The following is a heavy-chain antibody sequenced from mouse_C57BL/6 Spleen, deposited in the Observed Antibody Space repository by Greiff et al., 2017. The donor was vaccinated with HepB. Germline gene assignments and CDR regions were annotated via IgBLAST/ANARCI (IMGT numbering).Heavy chain of an antibody. CDR3: ASSSYDSFAY. V-gene: IGHV5-6*01. Sequence: EVKLMESGGDLVKPGGSLKLSCAASGFTFSSYGMSWVRQTPDKRLEWVATISSGGSYTYYPDSVKGRFTISRDNAKNTLYLQMSSLKSEDTAMYYCASSSYDSFAYWGQGTLVTVSA. CDR1: GFTFSSYG. J-gene: IGHJ3*01. D-gene: IGHD2-4*01. CDR2: ISSGGSYT.